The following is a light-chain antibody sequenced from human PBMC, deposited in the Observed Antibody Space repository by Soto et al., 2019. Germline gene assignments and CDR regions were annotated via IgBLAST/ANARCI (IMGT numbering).Light chain of an antibody. J-gene: IGLJ3*02. Sequence: QSVLTQPASVSGSPGQSITISCTGTSSDVGAYNYVSWYQQHSGKAPKLIIYEVINRPSGVSNRFSASKSGNTASLTIFGLQAEDEADYYCSSYTSSSSWVFGGGTKLTVL. V-gene: IGLV2-14*01. CDR3: SSYTSSSSWV. CDR1: SSDVGAYNY. CDR2: EVI.